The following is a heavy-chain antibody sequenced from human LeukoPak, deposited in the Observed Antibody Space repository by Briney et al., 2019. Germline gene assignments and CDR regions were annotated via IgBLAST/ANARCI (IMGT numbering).Heavy chain of an antibody. Sequence: SGTLSLTCGVSGXSITTTNYWSWVRQSPGRGLEWNGEISLSGYTGFNPSLRGRVTMSLDESKNHLSLTLTSVTAADTAICYCSRESGPYSPFGHWGQGILVTVTT. J-gene: IGHJ4*02. CDR3: SRESGPYSPFGH. CDR1: GXSITTTNY. V-gene: IGHV4-4*02. CDR2: ISLSGYT. D-gene: IGHD1-26*01.